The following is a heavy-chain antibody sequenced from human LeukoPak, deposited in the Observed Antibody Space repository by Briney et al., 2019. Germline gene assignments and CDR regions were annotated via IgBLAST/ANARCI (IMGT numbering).Heavy chain of an antibody. CDR2: IYYSGST. D-gene: IGHD6-13*01. CDR3: ARDWQQLVNFDY. CDR1: GGSISSSSYY. Sequence: SETLSLTCTVSGGSISSSSYYWGWIRQPPGKGLEWIGSIYYSGSTYYNPSLKSRVTISVDTSKNQFSLKLSSVTAADTAVYYCARDWQQLVNFDYWGQGTLVTVSS. V-gene: IGHV4-39*07. J-gene: IGHJ4*02.